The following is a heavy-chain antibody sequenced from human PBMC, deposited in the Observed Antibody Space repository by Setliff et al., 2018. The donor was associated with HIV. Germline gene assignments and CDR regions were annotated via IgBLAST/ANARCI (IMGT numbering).Heavy chain of an antibody. CDR2: IFSSGST. CDR3: ARRIDNSGSFPDKNWFDT. Sequence: LSLTCTVSGGSISNYCWNWIRQPPGKGLEWIGYIFSSGSTKYNPSLQSRVTMSIDTSKNQFSLKLTSVTAADTAVYYCARRIDNSGSFPDKNWFDTWGQGSLVTVSS. V-gene: IGHV4-4*09. CDR1: GGSISNYC. D-gene: IGHD3-10*01. J-gene: IGHJ5*02.